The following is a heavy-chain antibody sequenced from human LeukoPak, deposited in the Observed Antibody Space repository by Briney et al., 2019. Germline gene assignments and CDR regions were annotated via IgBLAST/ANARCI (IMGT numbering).Heavy chain of an antibody. D-gene: IGHD6-19*01. V-gene: IGHV3-7*01. CDR2: IKQDGSEK. CDR3: ARGDSSCWYRLSNWFDP. Sequence: PGGSLRLSCAASGFTFSSYWMSWVRQAPGKGLEWVANIKQDGSEKYYVDSVKGRFTISRDNAKNSLYLQMNSLRAEDTAVYYCARGDSSCWYRLSNWFDPWGQGTLVTVSS. CDR1: GFTFSSYW. J-gene: IGHJ5*02.